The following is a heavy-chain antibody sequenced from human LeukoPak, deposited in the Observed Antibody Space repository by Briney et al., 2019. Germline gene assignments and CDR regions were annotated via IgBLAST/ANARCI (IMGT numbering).Heavy chain of an antibody. J-gene: IGHJ1*01. CDR2: MHYTGST. Sequence: PSETLSLTRIVPGGSTSSSYRSWIRLPPAKGLESIGYMHYTGSTIYNPYLKWRVTISAEASKNQFSLKLNSVTAADTAVYYCARGWSAVTYFPLWGQGTLVSVSS. D-gene: IGHD3-3*01. CDR1: GGSTSSSY. V-gene: IGHV4-59*01. CDR3: ARGWSAVTYFPL.